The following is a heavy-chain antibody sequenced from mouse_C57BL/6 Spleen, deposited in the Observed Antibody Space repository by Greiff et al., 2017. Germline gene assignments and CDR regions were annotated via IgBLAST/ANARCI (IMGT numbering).Heavy chain of an antibody. CDR1: GYSITSGYY. V-gene: IGHV3-6*01. CDR2: ISYDGST. D-gene: IGHD1-3*01. CDR3: ARLKGGSYNAMYY. J-gene: IGHJ4*01. Sequence: DVKLQESGPGLVKPSQSLSLTCSVTGYSITSGYYWNWIRQFPGNKLEWMGYISYDGSTNYNPSLKNRISITLDTSKNQFFLKLNSVTTEDTATYYCARLKGGSYNAMYYRGQGTSVTVSS.